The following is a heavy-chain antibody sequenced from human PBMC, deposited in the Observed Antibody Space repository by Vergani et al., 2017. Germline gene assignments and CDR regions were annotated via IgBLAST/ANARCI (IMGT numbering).Heavy chain of an antibody. D-gene: IGHD1-26*01. CDR2: IRYEGRNP. J-gene: IGHJ6*02. CDR3: AKKGGSLYYYGVDV. V-gene: IGHV3-30*02. Sequence: QEQLLQSGGGVVQPGGSLRLSCIGSGYTFGHFDMQWVRQAPGKGLASVAFIRYEGRNPQYIASVKGRFSISRDSSKDTLFLQMNGLRPEDTGTYFCAKKGGSLYYYGVDVWGQGTTITVSS. CDR1: GYTFGHFD.